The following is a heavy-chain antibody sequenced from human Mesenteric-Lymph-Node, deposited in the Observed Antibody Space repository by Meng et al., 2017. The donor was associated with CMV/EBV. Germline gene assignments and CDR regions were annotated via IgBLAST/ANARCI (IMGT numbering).Heavy chain of an antibody. D-gene: IGHD3-10*01. CDR2: INPSGGGT. CDR1: GYTFTNYY. Sequence: ASVKVSCKASGYTFTNYYLYWLRQAPGQGLEWMGIINPSGGGTTYAQKFQGRVTMTRDTSTSTLYMELSSLTSEDTAVYYCARQKGVSLPYDCWGQGTQVTVSS. V-gene: IGHV1-46*01. CDR3: ARQKGVSLPYDC. J-gene: IGHJ4*02.